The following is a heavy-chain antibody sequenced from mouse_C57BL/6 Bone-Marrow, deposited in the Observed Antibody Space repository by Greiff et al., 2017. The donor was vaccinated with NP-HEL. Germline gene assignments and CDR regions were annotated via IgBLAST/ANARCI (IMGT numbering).Heavy chain of an antibody. CDR2: ISSGGSYT. CDR1: GFTFSSYG. Sequence: EVQGVESGGDLVKPGGSLKLSCAASGFTFSSYGMSWVRQTPDKRLEWVATISSGGSYTYYPDSVKGRFTISRDNAKNTLYLQMSSLKSEDTAMYYCARQGSNSFAYWGQGTLVTVSA. D-gene: IGHD2-5*01. J-gene: IGHJ3*01. V-gene: IGHV5-6*01. CDR3: ARQGSNSFAY.